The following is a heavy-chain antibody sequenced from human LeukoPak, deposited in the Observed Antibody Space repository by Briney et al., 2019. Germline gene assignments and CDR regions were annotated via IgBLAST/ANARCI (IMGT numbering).Heavy chain of an antibody. J-gene: IGHJ5*02. V-gene: IGHV1-24*01. Sequence: ASVKVSCKVSGYTLTELSMHWVRQAPGKGLEWMGGFDPGDGETIYAQKFQGRVTMTEDTSTDTAYMELSSLRSEDTAVYYCATGYYDSSGYYSYHPWGQGTLVTVSS. CDR3: ATGYYDSSGYYSYHP. D-gene: IGHD3-22*01. CDR2: FDPGDGET. CDR1: GYTLTELS.